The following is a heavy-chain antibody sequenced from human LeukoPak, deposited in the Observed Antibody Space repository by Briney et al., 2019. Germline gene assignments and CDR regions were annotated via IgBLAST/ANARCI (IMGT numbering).Heavy chain of an antibody. CDR1: GGPFSGYY. CDR2: INQSGNT. Sequence: PSETLSLTCVVYGGPFSGYYWSWIRHSPGKGLEWIWEINQSGNTNYNPSLKSRVTISIDTSKNQFSLKVTSVTAGDTAVYYCARARGWTSGDDYYYGMDVWGQGTTGTVSS. J-gene: IGHJ6*02. CDR3: ARARGWTSGDDYYYGMDV. D-gene: IGHD4-17*01. V-gene: IGHV4-34*01.